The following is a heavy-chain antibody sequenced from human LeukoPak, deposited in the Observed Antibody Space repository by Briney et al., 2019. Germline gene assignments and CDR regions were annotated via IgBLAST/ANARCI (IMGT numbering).Heavy chain of an antibody. CDR2: INHSGST. CDR1: GGSFSGYY. J-gene: IGHJ4*02. Sequence: SETLSLTCAVYGGSFSGYYWSWIRQPPGKGLEWIGEINHSGSTNYNPSLKSRVTISVDRSKNQFSLKLSSVTAADTAVYYCARSIRGYSGYPFDYWGQGTLVTVSS. D-gene: IGHD5-12*01. V-gene: IGHV4-34*01. CDR3: ARSIRGYSGYPFDY.